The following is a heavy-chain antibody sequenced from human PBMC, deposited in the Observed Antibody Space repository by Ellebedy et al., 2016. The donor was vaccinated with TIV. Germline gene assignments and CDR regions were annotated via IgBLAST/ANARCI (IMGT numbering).Heavy chain of an antibody. Sequence: GESLKISXAASGFGFNAYVMHWVRRAPGKGLEWVAFISYDGRNKDYADSVKGRFTISRDNAKNTLYLQMNSLRDDDTAVYYCARDFPYSGAYYYSGMDVWGQGTTVTVSS. J-gene: IGHJ6*02. CDR2: ISYDGRNK. V-gene: IGHV3-30*04. CDR3: ARDFPYSGAYYYSGMDV. CDR1: GFGFNAYV. D-gene: IGHD1-26*01.